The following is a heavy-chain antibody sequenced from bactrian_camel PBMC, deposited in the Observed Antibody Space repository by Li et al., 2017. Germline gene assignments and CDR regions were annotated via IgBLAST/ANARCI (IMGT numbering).Heavy chain of an antibody. CDR2: FSILTDTA. D-gene: IGHD2*01. CDR1: ESTSAC. CDR3: AADSISRSGGYCWDAEAYHY. J-gene: IGHJ4*01. V-gene: IGHV3S63*01. Sequence: HVQLVESGGGSVQAGGSLRLSCVASESTSACMGWFRQTPGKERERVGSFSILTDTAYIVDSAKGRFSISQDNAKKTVYLQMNSLKPEDTAMYYCAADSISRSGGYCWDAEAYHYWGQGTQVTVS.